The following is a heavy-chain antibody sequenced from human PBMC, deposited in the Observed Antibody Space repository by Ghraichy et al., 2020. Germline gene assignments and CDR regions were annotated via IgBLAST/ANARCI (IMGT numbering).Heavy chain of an antibody. CDR2: ISSSSTYI. CDR3: ARCREIGYCSSTGGNWFDP. D-gene: IGHD2-2*01. CDR1: GFTFSSYS. Sequence: GGSLRLSCAASGFTFSSYSMNWVRQAPGKGLEWVSSISSSSTYIYYADSVKGRFTISRDNAKNSLYLQMNSLRAEDTAVYYCARCREIGYCSSTGGNWFDPWGQGTLVTVSS. V-gene: IGHV3-21*01. J-gene: IGHJ5*02.